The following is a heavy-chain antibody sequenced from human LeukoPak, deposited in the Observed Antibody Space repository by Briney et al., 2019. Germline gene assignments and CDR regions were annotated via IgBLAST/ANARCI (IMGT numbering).Heavy chain of an antibody. CDR1: GFTFSSYG. J-gene: IGHJ6*03. D-gene: IGHD2-2*01. V-gene: IGHV3-30*02. CDR2: IRYDGSNK. CDR3: AKDGSIVVVPAASYYYYMDV. Sequence: QTGGSLRLSCAASGFTFSSYGMHWVRQAPGKGLEWVAFIRYDGSNKYYADSVKGRLTISRDNSKNTLYLQMNSLRAEDTAVYYCAKDGSIVVVPAASYYYYMDVWGKGTTVTVSS.